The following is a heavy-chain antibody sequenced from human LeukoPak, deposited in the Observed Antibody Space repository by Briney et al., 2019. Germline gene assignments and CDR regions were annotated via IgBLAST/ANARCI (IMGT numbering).Heavy chain of an antibody. Sequence: GGSLRLSCAGSGFTFASYAVHWVRQAPGKRLEWVAFISSDGTTEHYRDSVKGRFTLSRDNSKNTVSLQMNSLGTEDTAVYYCARGRDSGSFIIDYWGQGTLVTVSS. D-gene: IGHD3-10*01. CDR1: GFTFASYA. V-gene: IGHV3-30-3*01. CDR3: ARGRDSGSFIIDY. J-gene: IGHJ4*02. CDR2: ISSDGTTE.